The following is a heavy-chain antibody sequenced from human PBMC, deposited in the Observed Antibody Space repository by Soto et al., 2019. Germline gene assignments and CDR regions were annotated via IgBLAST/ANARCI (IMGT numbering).Heavy chain of an antibody. Sequence: SETLSLTCAVYGGSFSGYYWSWIRQPPGKGLEWIGEINHSGSTNYNPSLKSRVTISVDTSKNQFSLKLSSVTAADTAVYYCARGLSSGYSYYFDYWGQGTLVTVSS. J-gene: IGHJ4*02. CDR3: ARGLSSGYSYYFDY. V-gene: IGHV4-34*01. CDR1: GGSFSGYY. CDR2: INHSGST. D-gene: IGHD3-22*01.